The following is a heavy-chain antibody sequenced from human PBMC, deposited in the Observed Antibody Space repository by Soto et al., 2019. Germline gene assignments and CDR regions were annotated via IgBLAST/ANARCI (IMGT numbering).Heavy chain of an antibody. CDR2: IRSKANNYAT. D-gene: IGHD4-17*01. CDR3: TRRGYGSNSGEDY. V-gene: IGHV3-73*02. Sequence: EVQLVESGGGLARPGGSLKLSCAASGFSFSDSSMHWVRQASGKGPEWVGRIRSKANNYATSYGASVKGRFTIYRDDLKKMVFLNMNSLRTEDTAVYYCTRRGYGSNSGEDYWGQGTLVTVSS. J-gene: IGHJ4*02. CDR1: GFSFSDSS.